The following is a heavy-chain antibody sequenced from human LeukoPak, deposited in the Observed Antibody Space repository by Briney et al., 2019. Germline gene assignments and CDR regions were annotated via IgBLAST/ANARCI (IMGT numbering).Heavy chain of an antibody. Sequence: GGSLRLSCAVSGFTFSSYGMHWVRQAPGKGLEWVALIWYDGSNKYYTDSVKGRLTISRDNSKNTLYLQMNSLRAEDTAVYYCAREGPRGNSQFDYWGQGTLVTVSS. J-gene: IGHJ4*02. CDR1: GFTFSSYG. V-gene: IGHV3-33*01. D-gene: IGHD2/OR15-2a*01. CDR2: IWYDGSNK. CDR3: AREGPRGNSQFDY.